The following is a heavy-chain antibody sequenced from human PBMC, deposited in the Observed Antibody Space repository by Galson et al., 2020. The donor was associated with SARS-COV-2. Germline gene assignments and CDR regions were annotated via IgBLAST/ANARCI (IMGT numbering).Heavy chain of an antibody. CDR2: VYHSGSS. CDR1: GGSLRSGFYY. CDR3: ARGDPYXXPXFDN. Sequence: SETLSLTCTVSGGSLRSGFYYWSWIRQLPDKGLEWIGFVYHSGSSLYNPSLQSRISMSVDTSMNQFSLKLTSVTAADTAVYFCARGDPYXXPXFDNWGQGTLVTVSS. J-gene: IGHJ4*02. D-gene: IGHD1-26*01. V-gene: IGHV4-31*03.